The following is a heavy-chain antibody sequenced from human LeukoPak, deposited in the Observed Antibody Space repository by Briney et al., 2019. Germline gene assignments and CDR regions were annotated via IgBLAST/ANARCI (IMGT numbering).Heavy chain of an antibody. Sequence: ASVKVSCKASGYTFTSYYMHWVRQAPGQGLEWMGIINPSGGTTTYAQKFQGRVTITTDESTSTAYMELSSLRSEDTAVYYCARGYCSSTSCWWFDPWGQGTLVTVSS. D-gene: IGHD2-2*01. CDR1: GYTFTSYY. J-gene: IGHJ5*02. CDR2: INPSGGTT. CDR3: ARGYCSSTSCWWFDP. V-gene: IGHV1-46*01.